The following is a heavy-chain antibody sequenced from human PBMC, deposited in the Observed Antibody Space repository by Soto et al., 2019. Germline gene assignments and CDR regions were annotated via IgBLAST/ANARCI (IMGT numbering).Heavy chain of an antibody. CDR1: GFTVSRNS. J-gene: IGHJ6*02. CDR2: FQSGGST. D-gene: IGHD2-15*01. Sequence: EVQLVESGGGLVQPGGPRRLSCAASGFTVSRNSMSWVRKAPGKGLEGVSLFQSGGSTYYAGSVKGRFTISRDNSKNTLFLQMNSLRAEDTAVYYCARYDVHCSGGRCYGVPMDVWGQGTTVTVSS. CDR3: ARYDVHCSGGRCYGVPMDV. V-gene: IGHV3-66*01.